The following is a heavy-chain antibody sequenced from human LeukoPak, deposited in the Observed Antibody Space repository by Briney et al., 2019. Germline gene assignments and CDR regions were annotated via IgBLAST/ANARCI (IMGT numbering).Heavy chain of an antibody. J-gene: IGHJ3*01. Sequence: GGSLRLSCVGSGFTFSSYAMSWVRQAPGKGLEWVSDISAGGDSTHNADSVQGRFTISRDNSKNTLYLQMNSLTVEDTAVYYCAKGTTWPFDVWGQGTMVTVSS. CDR3: AKGTTWPFDV. D-gene: IGHD1-14*01. CDR1: GFTFSSYA. CDR2: ISAGGDST. V-gene: IGHV3-23*01.